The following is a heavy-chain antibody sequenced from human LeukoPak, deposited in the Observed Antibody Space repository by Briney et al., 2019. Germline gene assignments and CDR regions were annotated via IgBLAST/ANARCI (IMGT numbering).Heavy chain of an antibody. CDR1: GGSFGGYY. Sequence: SETLSLTCAVYGGSFGGYYWSWIRQPPGKGLEWIGEINHSGSTNYNPSLKSRVTISVDTSKNQFSLKLSSVTAADTAVYYCARVGVVTTIAYWGQGTLVTVSS. D-gene: IGHD2-21*02. J-gene: IGHJ4*02. V-gene: IGHV4-34*01. CDR3: ARVGVVTTIAY. CDR2: INHSGST.